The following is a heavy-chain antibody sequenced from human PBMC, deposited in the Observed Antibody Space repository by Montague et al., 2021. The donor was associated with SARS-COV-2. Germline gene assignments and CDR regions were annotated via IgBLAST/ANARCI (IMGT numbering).Heavy chain of an antibody. J-gene: IGHJ4*02. V-gene: IGHV4-39*07. CDR2: INHSGST. CDR3: ARGGGYSYGALDY. Sequence: SQTLSLTCTVSGGSIRTSSYYWGWIRQPPGKGLEWIGEINHSGSTNYNPSPRSRVTISVDTSKKQFSLRLNSVTAADTAVYYCARGGGYSYGALDYWGQGTLVTVSS. CDR1: GGSIRTSSYY. D-gene: IGHD5-18*01.